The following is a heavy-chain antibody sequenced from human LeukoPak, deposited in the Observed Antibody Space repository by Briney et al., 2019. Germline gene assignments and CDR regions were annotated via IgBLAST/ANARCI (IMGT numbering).Heavy chain of an antibody. CDR1: GFTFSSYA. D-gene: IGHD3-10*01. V-gene: IGHV3-30-3*02. CDR2: ISYDGSNK. J-gene: IGHJ4*02. CDR3: AKDYYGSGSYFDY. Sequence: GGSLRLSCAASGFTFSSYAMHWVRQAPGKGLEWVAVISYDGSNKYYADSVKGRFTISRDNSKNTLYLQMNSLRAEDTAVYYCAKDYYGSGSYFDYWGQGTLVAVSS.